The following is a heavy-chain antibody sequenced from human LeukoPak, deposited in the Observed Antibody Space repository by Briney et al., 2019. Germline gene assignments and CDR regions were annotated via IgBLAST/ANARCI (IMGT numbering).Heavy chain of an antibody. Sequence: SQTLSLTCAVSGGSISSGGYSWSWIRQPPGKGLEWIGYIYHSGSTYYNPSLKSRVTISVDRSKNQFSLKLSSVTAADTAVYYCARAKYSGSSRLYYYYGMDVWGKGTTVTVSS. J-gene: IGHJ6*04. CDR3: ARAKYSGSSRLYYYYGMDV. CDR1: GGSISSGGYS. V-gene: IGHV4-30-2*01. CDR2: IYHSGST. D-gene: IGHD6-13*01.